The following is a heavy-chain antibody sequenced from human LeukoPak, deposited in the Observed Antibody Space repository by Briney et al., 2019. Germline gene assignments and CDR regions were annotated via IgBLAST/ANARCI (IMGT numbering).Heavy chain of an antibody. D-gene: IGHD3-22*01. CDR3: AREWLIYYFDY. CDR2: IYTSGST. J-gene: IGHJ4*02. Sequence: PSETLSVICTVSGGSISSGSYYWSWIRQPAGKGVEWIGRIYTSGSTNYNPSLKSRVTISVDTSKNQFSLKLSSVTAADTAVYYCAREWLIYYFDYWGQGTLVTVSS. V-gene: IGHV4-61*02. CDR1: GGSISSGSYY.